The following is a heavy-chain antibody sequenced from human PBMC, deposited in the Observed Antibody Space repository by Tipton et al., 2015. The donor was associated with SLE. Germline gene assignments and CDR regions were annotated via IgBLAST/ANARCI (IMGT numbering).Heavy chain of an antibody. V-gene: IGHV4-59*01. J-gene: IGHJ6*03. Sequence: TLSLTCTVSAGSISSYYWRWIRQPPGKGLEWIGDIYYSGSTNYNPSLKSRVTISIDTSKNHFSLKVNSVTAADTAVYYCARGYYYYMDVWGKGTTVTVSS. CDR2: IYYSGST. CDR1: AGSISSYY. CDR3: ARGYYYYMDV.